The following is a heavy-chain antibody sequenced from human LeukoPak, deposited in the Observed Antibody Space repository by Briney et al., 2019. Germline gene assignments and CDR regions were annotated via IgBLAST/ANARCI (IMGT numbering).Heavy chain of an antibody. Sequence: GGSLRLSCAASGFTFSSYGMHWVRQAPGKGLEWVAVISYDGSNKYYADSVKGRFTISRDNSKNTLYLQMNSLRAEDTAVYYCAKGQSQEYYYDSSQQDLGYWGQGTLVTVSS. CDR3: AKGQSQEYYYDSSQQDLGY. J-gene: IGHJ4*02. V-gene: IGHV3-30*18. D-gene: IGHD3-22*01. CDR1: GFTFSSYG. CDR2: ISYDGSNK.